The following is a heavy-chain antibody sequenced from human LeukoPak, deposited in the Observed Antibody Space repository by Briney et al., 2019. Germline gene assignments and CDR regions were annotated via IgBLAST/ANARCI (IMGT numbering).Heavy chain of an antibody. J-gene: IGHJ6*03. V-gene: IGHV1-18*01. CDR2: ISAYNGNT. CDR3: ARARPYGDYVYYYYYMDV. Sequence: GASVKVSCKASGYTFTSYGISWVRQAPGQGLEWMGWISAYNGNTNYAQKLQGRVTMTTDTSTSTAYMELRSLRSDGTAVYYCARARPYGDYVYYYYYMDVWGKGTTVTVSS. CDR1: GYTFTSYG. D-gene: IGHD4-17*01.